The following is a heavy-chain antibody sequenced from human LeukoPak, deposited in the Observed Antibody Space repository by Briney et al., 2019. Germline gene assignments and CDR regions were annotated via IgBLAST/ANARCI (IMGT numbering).Heavy chain of an antibody. CDR2: IYYSGST. CDR1: GGSISNYY. CDR3: ARHVEKWELPGIDP. Sequence: SETLSLICAVSGGSISNYYWSWIRQPPGKGLEWIGYIYYSGSTNYNPSLKSRVTISVDTSKNQFSLKLSSVTAADPAVYYCARHVEKWELPGIDPWGQGTLVTVSS. J-gene: IGHJ5*02. V-gene: IGHV4-59*08. D-gene: IGHD1-26*01.